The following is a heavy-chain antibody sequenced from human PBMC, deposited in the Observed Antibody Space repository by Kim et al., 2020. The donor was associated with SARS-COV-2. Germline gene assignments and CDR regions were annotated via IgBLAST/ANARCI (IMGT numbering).Heavy chain of an antibody. CDR2: ITSSGIT. CDR1: GFTFSSYA. Sequence: GGSLRLSCAASGFTFSSYAMTWVRQAPGKGPQWVSVITSSGITYYGDSVKGRFIISRDNSKNTVYLQMNSLRAEDTAIYYCAKGGALTSHYWGQGTLVT. V-gene: IGHV3-23*01. J-gene: IGHJ4*02. D-gene: IGHD1-26*01. CDR3: AKGGALTSHY.